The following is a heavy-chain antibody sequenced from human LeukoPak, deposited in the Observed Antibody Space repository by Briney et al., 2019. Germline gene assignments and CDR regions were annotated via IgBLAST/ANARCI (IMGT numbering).Heavy chain of an antibody. CDR3: ARGRYCSADICSGGDAFDI. Sequence: SETLSLTCTVSGGSIRSYYWSWIRQPAGKGLEWIGRISAGGGTNYISSLKSRVTMSVDTSKNQFSLKLSSVTAADTAVYYCARGRYCSADICSGGDAFDIWGQGTTVTVSS. J-gene: IGHJ3*02. D-gene: IGHD2-15*01. CDR2: ISAGGGT. V-gene: IGHV4-4*07. CDR1: GGSIRSYY.